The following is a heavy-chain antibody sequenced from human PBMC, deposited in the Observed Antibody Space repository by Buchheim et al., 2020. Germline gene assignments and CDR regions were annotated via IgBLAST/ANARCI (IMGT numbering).Heavy chain of an antibody. CDR3: ARAPTPYSSSWYDYYYGMDV. V-gene: IGHV3-48*04. CDR1: GFSFSNYS. Sequence: EVELVESGGGLVQPGGSLRLSCAVSGFSFSNYSMDWVRQAPGKGLEWLADISDTSSTIYYGDSVKGRFTVSRDNAKNALYLQMNSLRVEDTAVYYCARAPTPYSSSWYDYYYGMDVWGQGTT. J-gene: IGHJ6*02. CDR2: ISDTSSTI. D-gene: IGHD6-13*01.